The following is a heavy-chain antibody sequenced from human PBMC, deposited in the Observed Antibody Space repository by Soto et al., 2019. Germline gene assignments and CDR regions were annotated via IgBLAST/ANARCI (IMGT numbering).Heavy chain of an antibody. Sequence: QVQLVQSGAAVMKPGSSVKVSCKASGGSLSYNAFSWVRQAPGQGLEWMGGIVTVFGTANHAQKFEGRVTITADESTSTAYMEQSSLRVEDTAVYYCARNGAYSSSQFGMDVWGQGTTVTVSS. CDR1: GGSLSYNA. CDR3: ARNGAYSSSQFGMDV. D-gene: IGHD6-13*01. V-gene: IGHV1-69*01. CDR2: IVTVFGTA. J-gene: IGHJ6*02.